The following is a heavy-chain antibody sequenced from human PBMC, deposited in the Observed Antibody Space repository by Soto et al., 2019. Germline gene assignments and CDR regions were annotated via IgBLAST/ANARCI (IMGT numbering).Heavy chain of an antibody. CDR1: GFPLSRYA. CDR2: ISDSGGSA. J-gene: IGHJ3*02. V-gene: IGHV3-23*01. Sequence: GGSLRLSCAASGFPLSRYAMSWVRQAPGKGLEWVSGISDSGGSAYYADSVKGRFTISRDNSKNTLYLQIHSLRAEDTAVYYCAKDDTYTGTKHAFDIWGPGTMVTVSS. D-gene: IGHD1-26*01. CDR3: AKDDTYTGTKHAFDI.